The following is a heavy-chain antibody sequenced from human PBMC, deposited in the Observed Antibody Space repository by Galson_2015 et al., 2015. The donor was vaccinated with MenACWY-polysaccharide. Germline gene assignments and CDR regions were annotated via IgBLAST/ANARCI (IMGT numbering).Heavy chain of an antibody. J-gene: IGHJ4*02. V-gene: IGHV3-21*01. D-gene: IGHD6-6*01. CDR3: ATATHQGEGAAPDKDY. CDR2: ISSSSSYI. CDR1: GFTFSSYS. Sequence: SLRLSCAASGFTFSSYSMNWVRQAPGKGLEWVSYISSSSSYIYYADSVKGRFTISRDNAKNSLYLQMNSLRAEDTAVYYCATATHQGEGAAPDKDYWGQGTLVTVSS.